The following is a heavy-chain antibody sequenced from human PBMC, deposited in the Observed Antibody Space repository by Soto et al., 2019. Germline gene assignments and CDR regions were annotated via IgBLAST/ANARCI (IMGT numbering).Heavy chain of an antibody. Sequence: SVKVSCKASGGTFSSYAISWVRQAPGQGLEWMGGIIPILGTANYAQKFQGRVTITADESTSTAYMELSSLRSEDTAVYYCARAYDIYYDSSVLQVWGQGTLVTGSA. CDR1: GGTFSSYA. CDR3: ARAYDIYYDSSVLQV. J-gene: IGHJ4*02. D-gene: IGHD3-22*01. V-gene: IGHV1-69*13. CDR2: IIPILGTA.